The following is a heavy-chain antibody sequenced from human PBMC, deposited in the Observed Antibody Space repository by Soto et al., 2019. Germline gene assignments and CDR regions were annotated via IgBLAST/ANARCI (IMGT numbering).Heavy chain of an antibody. Sequence: QVQLVQSGAEVKKPGASVKVSCKASGYTFTGYYMHWVRQAPGQGLEWMGWINPNSGGTNYAQKFQGRVTMTRDTSISTAYMELRRLRSDDTAVYYCARAPILRFLEWLSYDYWGQGTLVTVSS. CDR2: INPNSGGT. CDR1: GYTFTGYY. CDR3: ARAPILRFLEWLSYDY. J-gene: IGHJ4*02. D-gene: IGHD3-3*01. V-gene: IGHV1-2*02.